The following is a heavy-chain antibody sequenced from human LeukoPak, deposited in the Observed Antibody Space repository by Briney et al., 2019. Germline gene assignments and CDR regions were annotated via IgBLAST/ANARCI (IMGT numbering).Heavy chain of an antibody. D-gene: IGHD1-7*01. CDR2: IYNSGRI. Sequence: SETLSLTCSVSGGSISDYYWSWIRQPPGKGLEWIGSIYNSGRINYSPPLKSRVTISVDTSKDRLSLKLNSVTAADTAVYYCATLTPITATTGGYWGQGTLVTVSS. J-gene: IGHJ4*02. CDR3: ATLTPITATTGGY. V-gene: IGHV4-4*09. CDR1: GGSISDYY.